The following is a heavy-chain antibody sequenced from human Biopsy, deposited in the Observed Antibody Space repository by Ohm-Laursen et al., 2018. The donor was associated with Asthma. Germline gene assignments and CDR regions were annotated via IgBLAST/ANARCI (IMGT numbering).Heavy chain of an antibody. J-gene: IGHJ4*02. D-gene: IGHD2-2*01. CDR1: GGTFNTYV. CDR3: ARKAGSCISRTCYSLDF. CDR2: INSVFGTT. V-gene: IGHV1-69*01. Sequence: GSSVKVSCKSLGGTFNTYVIGWVRQAPGQGLEWMGGINSVFGTTTYQQKFQDRVTITADDSTSTVYMELSSLRSEDTAVYYCARKAGSCISRTCYSLDFWGQGTLVTVSS.